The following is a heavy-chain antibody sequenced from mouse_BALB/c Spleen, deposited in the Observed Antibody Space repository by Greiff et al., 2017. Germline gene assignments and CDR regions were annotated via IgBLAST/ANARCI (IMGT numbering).Heavy chain of an antibody. CDR3: AIYYYGSSYNYFDY. J-gene: IGHJ2*01. CDR2: ISYDGSN. CDR1: GYSITSGYY. D-gene: IGHD1-1*01. V-gene: IGHV3-6*02. Sequence: DVKLQESGPGLVKPSQSLSLTCSVTGYSITSGYYWNWIRQFPGNKLEWMGYISYDGSNNYNPSLKNRISITRDTSKNQFFLKLNSVTTEDTATYYCAIYYYGSSYNYFDYWGQGTTLTVSS.